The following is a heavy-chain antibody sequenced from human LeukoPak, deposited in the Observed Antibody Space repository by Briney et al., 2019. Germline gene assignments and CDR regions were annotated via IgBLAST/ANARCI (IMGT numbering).Heavy chain of an antibody. D-gene: IGHD6-19*01. J-gene: IGHJ4*02. V-gene: IGHV3-21*01. CDR3: ARVSSGWKSDY. Sequence: AGGSLRLFCAASGFTFSSYSMNWVRQAPGKGLEWVSSISSSSSYIYYADSVKGRFTISRDNAKNSLYLQMNSLRAEDTAVYYCARVSSGWKSDYWGQGTLVTVSS. CDR2: ISSSSSYI. CDR1: GFTFSSYS.